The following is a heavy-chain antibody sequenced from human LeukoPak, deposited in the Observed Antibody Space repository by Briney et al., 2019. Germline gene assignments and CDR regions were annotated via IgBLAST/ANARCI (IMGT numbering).Heavy chain of an antibody. Sequence: PGGSLRLSCAASGFTFSSYNMNWVRQAPGKGLEWVSSITSSSSYIYYADSVKGRFTISRDNAKNSLYLQINSLRAEDTAVYYCAKDGGYCSSTSCLYVDYWGQGTLVTVSS. D-gene: IGHD2-2*01. CDR2: ITSSSSYI. V-gene: IGHV3-21*01. J-gene: IGHJ4*02. CDR1: GFTFSSYN. CDR3: AKDGGYCSSTSCLYVDY.